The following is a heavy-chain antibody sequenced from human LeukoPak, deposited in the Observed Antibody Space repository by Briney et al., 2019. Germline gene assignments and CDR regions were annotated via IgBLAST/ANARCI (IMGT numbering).Heavy chain of an antibody. CDR3: ARGRNSHPYYYYYMDV. Sequence: SETLSLTCTVSGGSISSSSYYWGWIRPPPGKGLEWIGSIYYSGSTYYNPSLKSRVTISVDTSKNQFSLKLSSVTAADTAVYYCARGRNSHPYYYYYMDVWGKGTTVTVSS. CDR1: GGSISSSSYY. J-gene: IGHJ6*03. D-gene: IGHD4-23*01. CDR2: IYYSGST. V-gene: IGHV4-39*07.